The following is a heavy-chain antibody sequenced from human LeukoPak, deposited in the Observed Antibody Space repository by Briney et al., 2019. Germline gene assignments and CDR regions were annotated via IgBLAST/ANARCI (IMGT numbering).Heavy chain of an antibody. CDR2: ISAYNGNT. J-gene: IGHJ4*02. Sequence: GASVKVSCKPYGYTFTSYAISWVRRAPGQGLEWMGWISAYNGNTNYAQKLQGRVTMTTDTSTRTAYMELRSLRSDDTAVYYCTTFKPFDYWGQGTLVTVSS. CDR3: TTFKPFDY. D-gene: IGHD2/OR15-2a*01. CDR1: GYTFTSYA. V-gene: IGHV1-18*01.